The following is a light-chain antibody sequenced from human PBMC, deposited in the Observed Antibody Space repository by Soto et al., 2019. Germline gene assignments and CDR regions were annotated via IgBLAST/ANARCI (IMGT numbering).Light chain of an antibody. Sequence: DIQMTQSPSNLAASVFHIVNITCRASQSISSWLAWYQQKPGKDPKLLIYDASSLESGVPSRFSGSGSGTEFTLTISSLQPDDFATYYCQHSNSYSETFGQGTKVDIK. V-gene: IGKV1-5*01. J-gene: IGKJ1*01. CDR1: QSISSW. CDR3: QHSNSYSET. CDR2: DAS.